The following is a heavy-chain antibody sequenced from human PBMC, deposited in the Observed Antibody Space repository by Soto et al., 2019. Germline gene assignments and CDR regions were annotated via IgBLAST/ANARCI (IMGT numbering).Heavy chain of an antibody. V-gene: IGHV3-23*01. CDR2: ISGSGGTT. Sequence: EVQLLESGGGLVQPGGSLRISCIGSGFTFSSNAMSWVRQSPRKGLEWVSAISGSGGTTYYADSVKGRFAVSRDNSNNPLYLQMNSLRAEDTAVYYCAKQRAGFGSGSDTYYFDYWGQGTQVAGAS. J-gene: IGHJ4*02. D-gene: IGHD3-10*01. CDR1: GFTFSSNA. CDR3: AKQRAGFGSGSDTYYFDY.